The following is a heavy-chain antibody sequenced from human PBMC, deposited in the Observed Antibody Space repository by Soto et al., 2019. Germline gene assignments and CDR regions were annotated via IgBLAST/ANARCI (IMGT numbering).Heavy chain of an antibody. D-gene: IGHD3-22*01. CDR3: ARDHYYERGGDDAFDI. J-gene: IGHJ3*02. CDR1: GGTFSSYA. Sequence: QVKLVQSGAEVKKPGSSVKVSCKASGGTFSSYAISWVRQAPGQGLEWMGGIIPIFGTANYAQKFQGRVTITADESTSTACMELSRLRSEDTAVYYCARDHYYERGGDDAFDIWCQGTMVTVSS. V-gene: IGHV1-69*01. CDR2: IIPIFGTA.